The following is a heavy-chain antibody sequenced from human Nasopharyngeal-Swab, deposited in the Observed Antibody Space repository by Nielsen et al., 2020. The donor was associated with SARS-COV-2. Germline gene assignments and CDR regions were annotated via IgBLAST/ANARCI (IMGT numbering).Heavy chain of an antibody. V-gene: IGHV3-53*01. CDR3: ARDRRDVDNQ. D-gene: IGHD5-24*01. CDR2: MYAGGDI. Sequence: GGSLRLSCAASGFTVSSHHMSWVRQAPGKGLEWVSVMYAGGDIYYADSVKGRFTISRDSSKNTLYLQMNSLRVEDTALYYCARDRRDVDNQWGQGTLVTVSS. CDR1: GFTVSSHH. J-gene: IGHJ4*02.